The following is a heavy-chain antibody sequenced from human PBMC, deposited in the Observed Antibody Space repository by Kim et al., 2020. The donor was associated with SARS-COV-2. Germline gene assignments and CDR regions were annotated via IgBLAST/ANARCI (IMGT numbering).Heavy chain of an antibody. D-gene: IGHD5-12*01. J-gene: IGHJ4*02. V-gene: IGHV1-8*01. Sequence: AQKFQGRVTMTRNTSISTAYMELRSLRSEDTAVYYCARGGRGYSGYDTGHWGQGTLVTVSS. CDR3: ARGGRGYSGYDTGH.